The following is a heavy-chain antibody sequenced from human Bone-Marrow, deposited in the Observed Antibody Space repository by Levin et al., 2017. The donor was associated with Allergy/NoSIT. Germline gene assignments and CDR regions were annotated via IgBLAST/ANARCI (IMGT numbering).Heavy chain of an antibody. D-gene: IGHD6-13*01. CDR3: ARAVGYGSSWYAYYFDY. J-gene: IGHJ4*02. CDR2: IYYGGST. Sequence: AGGSLRLSCTVSGGSISSSSYYWGWIRQPPGKGLEWLGSIYYGGSTYYNPSLKSRVTISVDTSKNQFSLKLSSVTAADTAVYYCARAVGYGSSWYAYYFDYWGQGTLVTVSS. V-gene: IGHV4-39*07. CDR1: GGSISSSSYY.